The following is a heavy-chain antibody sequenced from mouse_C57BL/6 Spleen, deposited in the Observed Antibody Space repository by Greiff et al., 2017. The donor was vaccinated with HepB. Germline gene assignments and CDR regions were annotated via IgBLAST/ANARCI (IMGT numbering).Heavy chain of an antibody. Sequence: QVQLQQPGAELVKPGASVKMSCKASGYTFTSYWITWVKQRPGQGLEWIGDIYPGSGSTNYNEKFKSKATLTVDTSSSTAYMQLSSLTSEDSAVYYCARKGYDYGWFAYWGQGTLVTVSA. CDR2: IYPGSGST. CDR1: GYTFTSYW. J-gene: IGHJ3*01. V-gene: IGHV1-55*01. D-gene: IGHD2-4*01. CDR3: ARKGYDYGWFAY.